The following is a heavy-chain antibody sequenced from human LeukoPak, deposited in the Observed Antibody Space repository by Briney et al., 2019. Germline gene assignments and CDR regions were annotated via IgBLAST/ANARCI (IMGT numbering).Heavy chain of an antibody. CDR3: ARAVATLGDFDY. V-gene: IGHV4-34*01. CDR1: GGSFSGYY. D-gene: IGHD3-16*01. CDR2: INHSGST. J-gene: IGHJ4*02. Sequence: SETLSLTCAVYGGSFSGYYWSWILQPPGKGLEWIVEINHSGSTNYNPSLKSRVTISVDTSKNQFSLKLSSVTAADTAVYYCARAVATLGDFDYWGQGTLVTVSS.